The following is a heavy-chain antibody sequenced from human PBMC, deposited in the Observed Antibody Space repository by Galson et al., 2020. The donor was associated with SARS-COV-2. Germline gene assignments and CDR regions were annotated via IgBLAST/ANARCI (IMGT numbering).Heavy chain of an antibody. V-gene: IGHV5-51*01. CDR1: GYSFTSYW. CDR2: IYPCDSDT. J-gene: IGHJ4*02. CDR3: ARHWGACSGGSCGPDY. Sequence: ESLKISCKGSGYSFTSYWIGWVRQMPGKGLEWMGIIYPCDSDTRYSPSFQGQVTISADKSISTAYLQWSSLKASDTAMYYCARHWGACSGGSCGPDYWGQGTLVTVSS. D-gene: IGHD2-15*01.